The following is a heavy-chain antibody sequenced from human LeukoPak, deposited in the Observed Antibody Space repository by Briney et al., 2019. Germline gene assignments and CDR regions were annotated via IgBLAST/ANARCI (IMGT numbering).Heavy chain of an antibody. Sequence: SVKVSCKASGGAFSSYAISWVRQAPGQGLEWMGGIIPIFGTANYAQKFQGRVTITADESTSTAYMELSSLRSEDTAVYYCARSSSWYAVHWFDPWGQGTLVTVSS. CDR3: ARSSSWYAVHWFDP. CDR2: IIPIFGTA. CDR1: GGAFSSYA. D-gene: IGHD6-13*01. V-gene: IGHV1-69*13. J-gene: IGHJ5*02.